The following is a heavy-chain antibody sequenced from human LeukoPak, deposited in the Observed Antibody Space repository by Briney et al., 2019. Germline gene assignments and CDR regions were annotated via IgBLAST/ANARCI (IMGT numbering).Heavy chain of an antibody. J-gene: IGHJ4*02. CDR1: GFTFSSYA. CDR2: ISGSGGST. CDR3: ARDRRGGYYFDY. V-gene: IGHV3-23*01. D-gene: IGHD3-22*01. Sequence: GGSLRLSCAASGFTFSSYAMSWVRQAPGKGLEWVSAISGSGGSTYYADSVKGRFTISRDNSKNTLYLQMNSLRAEDTAVYYCARDRRGGYYFDYWGQGTLVTVSS.